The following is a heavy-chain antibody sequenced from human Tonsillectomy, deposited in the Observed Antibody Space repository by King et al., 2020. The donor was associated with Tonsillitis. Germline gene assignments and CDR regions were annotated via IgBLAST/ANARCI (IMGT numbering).Heavy chain of an antibody. Sequence: VQLVESGGGVVQPGGSLKLSCVASGFTFSTYGIHWVRQAPGKGLEWVAFIRFDATDRYYEDSVKGRFTISRDNSKNTLYLQMNSLRAEDTAMYYCAQDPFWGGTYFLGYFDYWGQGTLVTVSS. CDR1: GFTFSTYG. CDR2: IRFDATDR. D-gene: IGHD1-26*01. J-gene: IGHJ4*02. CDR3: AQDPFWGGTYFLGYFDY. V-gene: IGHV3-30*02.